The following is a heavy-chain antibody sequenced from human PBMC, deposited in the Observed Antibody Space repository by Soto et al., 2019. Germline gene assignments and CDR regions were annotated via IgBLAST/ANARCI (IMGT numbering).Heavy chain of an antibody. CDR3: ATVVYYDILTGYYRKYYFDY. CDR2: FDPEDGET. CDR1: GYTLTELS. Sequence: ALVKVSCKVSGYTLTELSLHCVRQAPGKGLEWMGGFDPEDGETIYAQKFQGRVTMTEDTSTDTAYMELSSLRSEDTAVYYCATVVYYDILTGYYRKYYFDYWGQGTLVTVSS. V-gene: IGHV1-24*01. J-gene: IGHJ4*02. D-gene: IGHD3-9*01.